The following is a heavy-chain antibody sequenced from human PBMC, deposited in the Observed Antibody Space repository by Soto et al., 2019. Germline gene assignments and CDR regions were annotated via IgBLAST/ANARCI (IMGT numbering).Heavy chain of an antibody. CDR3: VRVYASNTFDI. CDR2: ISNSGSVI. J-gene: IGHJ3*02. Sequence: SCKASGFSFISYSMSWVRQAPGKGLEWVSYISNSGSVIHDADSVKGRFTISRDNAKNSLSLQMNSLRDEDTALYYCVRVYASNTFDIWGQGTVVTVSS. D-gene: IGHD2-2*01. V-gene: IGHV3-48*02. CDR1: GFSFISYS.